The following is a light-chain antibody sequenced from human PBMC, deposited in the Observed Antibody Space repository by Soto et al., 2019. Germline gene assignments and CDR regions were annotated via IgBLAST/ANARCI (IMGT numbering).Light chain of an antibody. CDR3: QQYGSSEII. Sequence: DIVMTQSPESLAVSLGERATLFCRARQSLTNPYIAWYQQKHGQAHRLLIYDISSRATGIPDRFSGSVSGTDLTLTITRLEPEDGAVFDCQQYGSSEIIFGQGTRLEIK. CDR1: QSLTNPY. J-gene: IGKJ5*01. CDR2: DIS. V-gene: IGKV3-20*01.